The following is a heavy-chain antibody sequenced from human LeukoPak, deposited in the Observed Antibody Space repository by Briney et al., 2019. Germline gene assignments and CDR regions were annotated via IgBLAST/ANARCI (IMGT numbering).Heavy chain of an antibody. V-gene: IGHV3-23*01. Sequence: GGSLRLSCAASGFTFDDYGMSWVRQAPGKGLEWVSAISGSGGSTYYADSVKGRFTISRDNSKNTLYLQMNSLRAEDTAVYYCATLVGATTWDAFDIWGQGTMVTVSS. CDR1: GFTFDDYG. CDR3: ATLVGATTWDAFDI. CDR2: ISGSGGST. D-gene: IGHD1-26*01. J-gene: IGHJ3*02.